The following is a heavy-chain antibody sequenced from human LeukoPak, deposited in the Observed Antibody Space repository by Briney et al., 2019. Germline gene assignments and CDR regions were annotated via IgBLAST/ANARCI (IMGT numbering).Heavy chain of an antibody. CDR3: ARVSYDSSGYRVVSWFDP. CDR1: GYSISSGYY. D-gene: IGHD3-22*01. Sequence: PSETLSLTCTVSGYSISSGYYWGWIRQPPGKGLEWIGSIYHSGSTYYNSSLKSRVTISLDSSKNSFSLKLSSVTAADTAVYYCARVSYDSSGYRVVSWFDPWGQGTLVTVSS. CDR2: IYHSGST. J-gene: IGHJ5*02. V-gene: IGHV4-38-2*02.